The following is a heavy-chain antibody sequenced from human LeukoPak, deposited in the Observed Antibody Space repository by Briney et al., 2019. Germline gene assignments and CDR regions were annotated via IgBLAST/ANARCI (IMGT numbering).Heavy chain of an antibody. CDR3: ARVPSSPGYKQ. CDR2: ISGSGGST. D-gene: IGHD1-1*01. Sequence: HPGGSLRLSCAASGFTFSSYAMSWVRQAPGKGLEWVSAISGSGGSTYYADSVKGRFTISRDNSKNTLYLQMNSLRAEDTAVYYCARVPSSPGYKQWGQGTLVTVSS. J-gene: IGHJ4*02. V-gene: IGHV3-23*01. CDR1: GFTFSSYA.